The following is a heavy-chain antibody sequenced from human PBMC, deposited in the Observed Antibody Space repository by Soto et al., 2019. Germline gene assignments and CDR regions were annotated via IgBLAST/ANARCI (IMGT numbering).Heavy chain of an antibody. J-gene: IGHJ4*02. V-gene: IGHV3-11*01. CDR3: ARDLGITMVRGAPGY. CDR2: ISSSGSAI. CDR1: GFTFSGYC. D-gene: IGHD3-10*01. Sequence: QVQLVESGGGLVKPGGSLRLSCAASGFTFSGYCMSWIRQASGKGLEWVSYISSSGSAIYYADSVKGRFTISRDNAKNSLYLQMNSLRAEYTAVYYCARDLGITMVRGAPGYWGQGTLVTVSS.